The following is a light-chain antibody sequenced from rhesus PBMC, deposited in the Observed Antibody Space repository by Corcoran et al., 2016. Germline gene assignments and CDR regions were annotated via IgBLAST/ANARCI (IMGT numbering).Light chain of an antibody. Sequence: DIQMTQSPSSLSASVGDTVTITCRASQSISSWLDWYPQKPGKAPKHLIYNESSLQSGVPSRFSGSGAVTDFTPPISSLQPEDFATYYFLQYASSPWTFGQGSKVEIK. CDR2: NES. CDR3: LQYASSPWT. CDR1: QSISSW. V-gene: IGKV1-22*01. J-gene: IGKJ1*01.